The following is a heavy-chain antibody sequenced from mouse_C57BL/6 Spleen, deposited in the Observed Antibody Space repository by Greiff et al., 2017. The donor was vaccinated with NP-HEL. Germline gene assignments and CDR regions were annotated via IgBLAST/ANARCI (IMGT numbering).Heavy chain of an antibody. CDR3: ARDPGELFDD. J-gene: IGHJ2*01. CDR1: GFTFSSYA. D-gene: IGHD1-3*01. CDR2: ISDGGSYT. V-gene: IGHV5-4*01. Sequence: EVQGVESGGGLVKPGGSLKLSCAASGFTFSSYAMSWVRQTPEKRLEWVATISDGGSYTYYPDNVKGRFTISRDNAKNNLYLQMSHLKSEDTAMYYCARDPGELFDDWGQGTTLTVSS.